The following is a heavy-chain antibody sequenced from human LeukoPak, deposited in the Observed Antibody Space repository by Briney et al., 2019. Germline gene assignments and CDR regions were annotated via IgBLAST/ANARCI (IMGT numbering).Heavy chain of an antibody. CDR2: INHSGNT. V-gene: IGHV4-34*01. D-gene: IGHD3-10*01. CDR3: ARGPTYYYGSGSTHVDY. Sequence: PSETLSLTCAVYGGSFSGYYWSWIRQPPGKGREWIGEINHSGNTNYNPSLKSRVTISVDTSKNQFSMKLSSVTAADTAVYYCARGPTYYYGSGSTHVDYWGQGTLVTVSS. J-gene: IGHJ4*02. CDR1: GGSFSGYY.